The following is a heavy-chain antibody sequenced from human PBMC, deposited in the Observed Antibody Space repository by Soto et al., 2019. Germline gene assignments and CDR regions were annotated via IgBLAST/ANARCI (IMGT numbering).Heavy chain of an antibody. Sequence: PSETLSLTCSVSGGSISSGDYYWSWIRQPPGKGLGWIGFIYYSGSTYYNPSLKSRVTISLDTSRNLFSLNLSSVTAADTAVYYCAREGNYDSVGYYRGNAFDIWGQGTMVTVSS. D-gene: IGHD3-22*01. J-gene: IGHJ3*02. CDR3: AREGNYDSVGYYRGNAFDI. CDR1: GGSISSGDYY. V-gene: IGHV4-30-4*01. CDR2: IYYSGST.